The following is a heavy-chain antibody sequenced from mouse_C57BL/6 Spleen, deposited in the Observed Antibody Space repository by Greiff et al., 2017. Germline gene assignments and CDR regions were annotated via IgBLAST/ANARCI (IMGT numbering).Heavy chain of an antibody. V-gene: IGHV1-53*01. Sequence: QVQLQQPGTELVKPGASVKLSCKASGYTFTSYWMHWVKQRPGQGLEWIGNINPSNGGTNYNEKFKSKATLTVDKSSSTAYMQLRSLTSEDSAVYYCARALYGYDKGAWFAYWGQGTLVTVSA. J-gene: IGHJ3*01. CDR2: INPSNGGT. CDR1: GYTFTSYW. CDR3: ARALYGYDKGAWFAY. D-gene: IGHD2-2*01.